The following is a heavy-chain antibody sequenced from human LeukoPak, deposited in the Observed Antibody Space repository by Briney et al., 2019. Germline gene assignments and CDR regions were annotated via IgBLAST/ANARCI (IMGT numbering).Heavy chain of an antibody. D-gene: IGHD3-10*01. J-gene: IGHJ3*02. CDR3: ARWGGSGSHDAFDI. V-gene: IGHV4-59*01. CDR1: GGSISSYY. Sequence: SETLSLTCTVSGGSISSYYWSWIRQPPGKGLEWIGYIYYSGSTNYNPSLKSRVTISVDTSKNQFSLKLSSVTAADTAVYYCARWGGSGSHDAFDIWGQGTMVTVSS. CDR2: IYYSGST.